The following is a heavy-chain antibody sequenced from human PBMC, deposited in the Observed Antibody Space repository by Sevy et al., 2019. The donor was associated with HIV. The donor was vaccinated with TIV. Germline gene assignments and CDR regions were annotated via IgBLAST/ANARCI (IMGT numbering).Heavy chain of an antibody. CDR1: GYTLTELA. J-gene: IGHJ3*02. CDR2: FNREDGET. V-gene: IGHV1-24*01. CDR3: ATDRPSLEPQPPDAFDI. D-gene: IGHD1-1*01. Sequence: ASVKVSCKVSGYTLTELAMHWVRQAPGKGLEWMGGFNREDGETIYAQKFQGRVTMTEDTSTDTAYMELSSLRSEDTAVYYCATDRPSLEPQPPDAFDIWGQGTMVTVSS.